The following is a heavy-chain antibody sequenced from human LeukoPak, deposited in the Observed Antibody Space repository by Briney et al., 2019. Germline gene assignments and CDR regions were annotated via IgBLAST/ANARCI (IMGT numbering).Heavy chain of an antibody. J-gene: IGHJ5*02. CDR1: GFTFSRYC. CDR2: IKQDGNEK. V-gene: IGHV3-7*01. CDR3: ARDGPDYGDFNWFAP. D-gene: IGHD4-17*01. Sequence: GGSLRLSCAASGFTFSRYCMSWVRQAPGKGLEWLATIKQDGNEKFYVDSVKGRFTISRDNAKNSLYLQMSSLRAEDTAIYYCARDGPDYGDFNWFAPWGQGTLVTVSS.